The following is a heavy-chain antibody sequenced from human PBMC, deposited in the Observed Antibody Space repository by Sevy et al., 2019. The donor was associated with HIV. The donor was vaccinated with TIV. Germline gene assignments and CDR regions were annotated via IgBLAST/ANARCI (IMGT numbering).Heavy chain of an antibody. V-gene: IGHV3-30*18. J-gene: IGHJ6*02. CDR3: AKERWEQLGYYYYGMDV. D-gene: IGHD1-26*01. CDR2: ISYDGSNK. Sequence: GGSLILSCAASGFTFSSYGMHWVRQAPGKGLEWVAVISYDGSNKYYADSVKGRFTISRDNSKNTLYLQMNSLRAEDTAVYYCAKERWEQLGYYYYGMDVWGQGTTVTVSS. CDR1: GFTFSSYG.